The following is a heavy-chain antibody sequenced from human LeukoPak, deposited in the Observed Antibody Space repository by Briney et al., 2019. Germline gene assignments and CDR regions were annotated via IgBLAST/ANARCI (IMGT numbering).Heavy chain of an antibody. D-gene: IGHD3-10*01. CDR3: ARVPSMVRGVIGYYYYYYMDV. J-gene: IGHJ6*03. V-gene: IGHV3-23*01. Sequence: GGSLRLSCAASGFTFSNYAMSWVRQPPGKGLEWVSLISGSGDTTYYADSVKGRFTISRDNSKNTLYLQMNSLRAEDTAVYYCARVPSMVRGVIGYYYYYYMDVWGKGTTVTVSS. CDR1: GFTFSNYA. CDR2: ISGSGDTT.